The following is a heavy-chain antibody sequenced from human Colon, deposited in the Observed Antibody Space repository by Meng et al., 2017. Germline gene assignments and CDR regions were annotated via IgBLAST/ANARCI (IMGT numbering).Heavy chain of an antibody. V-gene: IGHV4-4*02. CDR1: GGTISRSYW. D-gene: IGHD3-22*01. J-gene: IGHJ4*02. CDR2: TSHSGST. CDR3: ASSDYYRTDY. Sequence: QEAPPALVKSSAPLSLTCAVSGGTISRSYWWCWVHQPPGKGLELIGETSHSGSTNYSPSLKSRVTISLDKSKNQLSLKLNSVTAADTAVYYCASSDYYRTDYWGQGTLVTVSS.